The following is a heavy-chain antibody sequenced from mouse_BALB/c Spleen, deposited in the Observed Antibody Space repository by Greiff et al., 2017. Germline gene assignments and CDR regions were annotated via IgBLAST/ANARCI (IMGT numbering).Heavy chain of an antibody. CDR2: INPSNGGT. CDR1: GYTFTSYY. Sequence: SGAELVKPGASVKLSCKASGYTFTSYYMYWVKQRPGQGLEWIGEINPSNGGTNFNEKFKSKATLTVDKSSSTAYMQLSSLTSEDSAVYYCTRAGMGYYGSSHWYFDVWGAGTTVTVSS. J-gene: IGHJ1*01. D-gene: IGHD1-1*01. CDR3: TRAGMGYYGSSHWYFDV. V-gene: IGHV1S81*02.